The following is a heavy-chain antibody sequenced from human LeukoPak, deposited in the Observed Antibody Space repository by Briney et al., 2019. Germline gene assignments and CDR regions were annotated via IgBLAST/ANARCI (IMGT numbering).Heavy chain of an antibody. D-gene: IGHD6-19*01. CDR2: IYYSGST. V-gene: IGHV4-59*12. CDR3: ARDPPRIAVAGIRGY. J-gene: IGHJ4*02. CDR1: GGSISSYY. Sequence: PSETLSLTCTVSGGSISSYYWSWIQQPPGKGLEWIGYIYYSGSTNYNPSLKSRVTISVDTSKNQFSLKLSSVTAAGTAVYYCARDPPRIAVAGIRGYWGQGTLVTVSS.